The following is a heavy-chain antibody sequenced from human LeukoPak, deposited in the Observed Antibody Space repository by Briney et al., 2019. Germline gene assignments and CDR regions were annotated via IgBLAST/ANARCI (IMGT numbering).Heavy chain of an antibody. V-gene: IGHV4-4*07. J-gene: IGHJ4*02. Sequence: PSETLSLTCTVSGGSISSYYWSWIRQPAGKGLEWIGRIYTSGSTNYNPSLKSRVTMSVDTSKNQFSLKLSSVTAADTAVYYCARGGTSYDSSGYYYRSIDYWGQGTLVTVSS. D-gene: IGHD3-22*01. CDR2: IYTSGST. CDR3: ARGGTSYDSSGYYYRSIDY. CDR1: GGSISSYY.